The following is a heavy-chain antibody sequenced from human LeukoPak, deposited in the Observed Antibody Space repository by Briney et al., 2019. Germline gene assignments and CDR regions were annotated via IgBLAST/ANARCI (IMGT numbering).Heavy chain of an antibody. J-gene: IGHJ4*02. D-gene: IGHD2-2*01. Sequence: SETLSLTCTVSGGSISSYYWSWIRQPPGKGLEWIGYIYYSGSTNYNPSLKSRVTISVDTSKNQFSLKLSSVTAADTAVYYRASGVVPAAKYYFDYWGQGTLVTVSS. CDR1: GGSISSYY. CDR3: ASGVVPAAKYYFDY. V-gene: IGHV4-59*01. CDR2: IYYSGST.